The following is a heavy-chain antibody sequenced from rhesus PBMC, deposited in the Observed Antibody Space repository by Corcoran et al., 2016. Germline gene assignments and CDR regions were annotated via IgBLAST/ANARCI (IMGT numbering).Heavy chain of an antibody. CDR1: GYTFTDYY. Sequence: EVQLVQSGAEGKKPGASVNLSSQSYGYTFTDYYLHWVQQASVKGLVWMGRVDPEDGEAIHAQKFQDRVTITADTSTDTAYMELSSLRSEDTAVYYCATSGYSSGFDYWGQGVLVTVSS. CDR3: ATSGYSSGFDY. V-gene: IGHV1-111*02. J-gene: IGHJ4*01. D-gene: IGHD6-31*01. CDR2: VDPEDGEA.